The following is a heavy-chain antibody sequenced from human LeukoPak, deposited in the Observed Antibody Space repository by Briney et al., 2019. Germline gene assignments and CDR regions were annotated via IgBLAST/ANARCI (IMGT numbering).Heavy chain of an antibody. Sequence: GGSLRLSCAVSGFTVSGTYMSWVRQAPGKGLEWVSVIYSGGNTYYSDSVKGRFAISRGTSKNTLYLQMNSLRAEDTAVYYCASALYSGHADLFDSWGQGTLVTVSS. CDR3: ASALYSGHADLFDS. CDR1: GFTVSGTY. CDR2: IYSGGNT. J-gene: IGHJ4*02. D-gene: IGHD5-12*01. V-gene: IGHV3-66*01.